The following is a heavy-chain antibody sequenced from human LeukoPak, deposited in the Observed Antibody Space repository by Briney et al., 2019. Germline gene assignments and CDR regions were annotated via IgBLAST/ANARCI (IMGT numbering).Heavy chain of an antibody. Sequence: PSETLSLTCTVSGGSISSGYYWGWIRQPPGKGLEWIGSIYYSGSTYYNPSLKSRVTISVDTSKNQFSLKLSSVTAADTAVYYCAGPYDILTGYYAYWGQGTLVTVSS. D-gene: IGHD3-9*01. CDR1: GGSISSGYY. CDR3: AGPYDILTGYYAY. CDR2: IYYSGST. J-gene: IGHJ4*02. V-gene: IGHV4-39*01.